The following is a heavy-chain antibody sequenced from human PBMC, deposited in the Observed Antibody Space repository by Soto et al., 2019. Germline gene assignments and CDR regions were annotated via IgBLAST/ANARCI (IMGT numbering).Heavy chain of an antibody. Sequence: PGGSLRLSCTGSGFDFGDYYMSWIRQAPGKGLEWVSYIDSGDGTTYYTDSVKGRFTISRDNAKKTVYLQMSSLRVEVTALYYCVRPYYSSSWFPFDRWGQGTLVTVSS. CDR3: VRPYYSSSWFPFDR. J-gene: IGHJ4*02. CDR2: IDSGDGTT. CDR1: GFDFGDYY. V-gene: IGHV3-11*01. D-gene: IGHD6-13*01.